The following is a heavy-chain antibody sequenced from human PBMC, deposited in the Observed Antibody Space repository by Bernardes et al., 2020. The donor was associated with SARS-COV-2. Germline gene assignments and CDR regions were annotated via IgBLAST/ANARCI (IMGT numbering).Heavy chain of an antibody. V-gene: IGHV3-23*01. CDR2: ISGSGGST. J-gene: IGHJ4*02. D-gene: IGHD4-17*01. CDR3: GKDLEATVTQSFDY. Sequence: GGSLRLSCAASGFTFSSYAMSWVRQAPGKGLEWVSAISGSGGSTYYADSVKGRFTISRDNSKNTLYLQMNSLRAEDTAVYYCGKDLEATVTQSFDYWGQGTLVTVSS. CDR1: GFTFSSYA.